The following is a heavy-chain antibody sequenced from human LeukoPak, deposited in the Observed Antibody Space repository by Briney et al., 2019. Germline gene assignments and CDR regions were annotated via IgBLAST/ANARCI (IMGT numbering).Heavy chain of an antibody. CDR3: ASKLLRNYYYCYMDV. V-gene: IGHV4-34*01. J-gene: IGHJ6*03. CDR2: INHSGST. CDR1: GGSFSGYY. Sequence: PSETLSLTCAVYGGSFSGYYWSWIRQPPGKGLEWIGEINHSGSTNYNPSLKSRVTISVDTSKNQFSLKLSPVTAADTAVYYCASKLLRNYYYCYMDVWGKGTTVTISS. D-gene: IGHD2/OR15-2a*01.